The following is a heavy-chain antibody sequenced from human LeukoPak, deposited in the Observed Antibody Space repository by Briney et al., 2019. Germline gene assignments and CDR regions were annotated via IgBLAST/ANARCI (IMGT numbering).Heavy chain of an antibody. CDR3: ARESIAVAGAPFDY. Sequence: GGSLRLSCAASGFTFSSYSMNWVRQAPGKGLEWVSSISSSSSYIYYADSVKGRFTISRDNAKNSLYLQMSSLRAEDTAVYYCARESIAVAGAPFDYWGQGTLVTVSS. D-gene: IGHD6-19*01. CDR1: GFTFSSYS. V-gene: IGHV3-21*01. J-gene: IGHJ4*02. CDR2: ISSSSSYI.